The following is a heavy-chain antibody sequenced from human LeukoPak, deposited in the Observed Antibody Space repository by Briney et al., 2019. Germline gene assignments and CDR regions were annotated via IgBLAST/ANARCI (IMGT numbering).Heavy chain of an antibody. Sequence: GGSLRLSCAASGFTFSSYSMNWVRQAPGKGLEWVSSISSSSSYICYADSVKGRFTISRDNAKNSPYLQMNSLRAEGTAVYYCARGNYYYYGSGSTNWCDPWGQGTLVTVSS. D-gene: IGHD3-10*01. J-gene: IGHJ5*02. CDR1: GFTFSSYS. CDR2: ISSSSSYI. CDR3: ARGNYYYYGSGSTNWCDP. V-gene: IGHV3-21*01.